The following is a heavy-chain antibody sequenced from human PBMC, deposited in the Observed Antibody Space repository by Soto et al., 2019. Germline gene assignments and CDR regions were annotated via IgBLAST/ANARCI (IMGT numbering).Heavy chain of an antibody. CDR3: ARDATRPYSSNGVFYSLYLDRGFDC. CDR2: LNPDSGDT. Sequence: QVELVQSGVEVKKPGASVRVSCEASGYTFTGYYMHWVRQAPGQGLEWMGWLNPDSGDTHYTQNFQGRVTMTRDTSISTAYMDLYSLRSDDTAVYYCARDATRPYSSNGVFYSLYLDRGFDCWGQGTLVTVSS. V-gene: IGHV1-2*02. CDR1: GYTFTGYY. D-gene: IGHD2-8*01. J-gene: IGHJ4*02.